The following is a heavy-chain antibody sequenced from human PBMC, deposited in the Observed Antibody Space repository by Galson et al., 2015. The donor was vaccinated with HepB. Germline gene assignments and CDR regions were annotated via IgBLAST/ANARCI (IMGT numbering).Heavy chain of an antibody. D-gene: IGHD6-19*01. V-gene: IGHV1-46*01. Sequence: SVKVSCKASGYTFTSYYMHWVRQAPGQGLEWMGIINPSGGSTSYAQKFQGRVTMTRDTSTSTVYMELSSLRSEDTAVYYCAEGARIAVAGTDYYCGMDVWGQGTTVTVSS. CDR1: GYTFTSYY. CDR3: AEGARIAVAGTDYYCGMDV. J-gene: IGHJ6*02. CDR2: INPSGGST.